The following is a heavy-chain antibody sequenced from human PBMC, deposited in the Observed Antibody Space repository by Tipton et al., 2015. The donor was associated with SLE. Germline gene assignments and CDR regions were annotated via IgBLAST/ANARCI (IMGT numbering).Heavy chain of an antibody. J-gene: IGHJ4*02. CDR2: IYSDGVA. Sequence: SLRLSCAASGFTISSYAMNWVRQAPGKGLESVAVIYSDGVAFHADSVKGRFTISRDNLKNTLYLQMNSLRVEDTGVYYCAKSLDTIHYWAQGALVTFSS. CDR3: AKSLDTIHY. V-gene: IGHV3-23*03. CDR1: GFTISSYA. D-gene: IGHD2-2*01.